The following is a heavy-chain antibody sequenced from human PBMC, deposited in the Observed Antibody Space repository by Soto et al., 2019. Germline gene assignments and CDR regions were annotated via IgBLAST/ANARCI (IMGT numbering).Heavy chain of an antibody. CDR3: PKGEGVGYRYGPLDY. CDR1: GFTVSSYG. D-gene: IGHD5-18*01. J-gene: IGHJ4*02. CDR2: ISYDGSNK. Sequence: GGSLRLSCAASGFTVSSYGMHWGRQAPGKGLEWVAGISYDGSNKYYADSVKGRFTISRDNSKNTLYLQMNSLRAEDTAVDYCPKGEGVGYRYGPLDYWRQGTLVTVSS. V-gene: IGHV3-30*18.